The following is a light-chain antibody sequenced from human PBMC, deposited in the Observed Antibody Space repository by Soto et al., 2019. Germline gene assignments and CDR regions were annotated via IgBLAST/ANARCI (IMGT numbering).Light chain of an antibody. V-gene: IGKV1-5*03. Sequence: DIQMTQSPSTLSASVGDRVTITCRASQSISSWLAWYQQKPGKAPKLLIYKASSLESGVPSRFSGSGSGTEFTLTISSLQPDDFATYYCQQYNSYSSLTFGGGTKVHIK. CDR1: QSISSW. CDR2: KAS. CDR3: QQYNSYSSLT. J-gene: IGKJ4*01.